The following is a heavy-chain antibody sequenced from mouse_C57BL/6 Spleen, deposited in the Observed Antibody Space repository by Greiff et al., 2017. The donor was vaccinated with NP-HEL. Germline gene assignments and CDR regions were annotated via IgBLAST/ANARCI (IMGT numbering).Heavy chain of an antibody. D-gene: IGHD2-5*01. V-gene: IGHV1-50*01. CDR3: VRAPDSNHGGWFAY. CDR2: IDPSDSYT. CDR1: GYTFTSYW. Sequence: VQLQQSGAELVKPGASVKLSCKASGYTFTSYWMQWVKQRPGQGLEWIGEIDPSDSYTNYNQKFKGKATLTVDTSSSTAYMQLSSLTSEDSAVYYCVRAPDSNHGGWFAYWGQGTLVTVSA. J-gene: IGHJ3*01.